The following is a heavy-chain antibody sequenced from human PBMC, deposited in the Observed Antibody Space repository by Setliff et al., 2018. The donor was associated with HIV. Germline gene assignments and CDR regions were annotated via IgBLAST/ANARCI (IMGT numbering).Heavy chain of an antibody. CDR2: IFYSGST. V-gene: IGHV4-31*03. CDR3: ARGESGYSSSWYPLPFDY. CDR1: GGSITSGGYY. J-gene: IGHJ4*02. D-gene: IGHD6-13*01. Sequence: SETLSLTCSVSGGSITSGGYYWHWIRQHPGKGLEWIGYIFYSGSTYYNPSLKSRVTISLDTSENQFSLKLSSVTAADTAVYYCARGESGYSSSWYPLPFDYWGQGTLVTSPQ.